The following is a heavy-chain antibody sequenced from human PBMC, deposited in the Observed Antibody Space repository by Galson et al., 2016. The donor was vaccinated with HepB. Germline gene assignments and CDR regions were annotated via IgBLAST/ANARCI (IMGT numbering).Heavy chain of an antibody. CDR2: ISHDGSHK. V-gene: IGHV3-30-3*02. CDR1: GFTFSNYA. Sequence: SLRLSCAVSGFTFSNYAMHWVRQAPGKGLEWVSVISHDGSHKYSADSVKGRFTISRDNSENTLYLQMNSLRAEDTAVYYCGKSSGNYGGIYRYYYYYMDVWGKGTTVTVSS. J-gene: IGHJ6*03. CDR3: GKSSGNYGGIYRYYYYYMDV. D-gene: IGHD3-22*01.